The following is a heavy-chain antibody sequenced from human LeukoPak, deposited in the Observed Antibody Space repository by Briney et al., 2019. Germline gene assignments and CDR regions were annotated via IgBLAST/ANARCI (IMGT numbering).Heavy chain of an antibody. D-gene: IGHD6-25*01. J-gene: IGHJ5*02. Sequence: PGGSLRLSCAASGFRFSSYGMNWVRQAPGNGLEWVSFIQNDGTKKCYADFVKGRFTISRENSVNTLYLQMDSLRPEDTAVYYCAKDAATHGWFDPWGQGTLVTVSP. CDR3: AKDAATHGWFDP. CDR1: GFRFSSYG. CDR2: IQNDGTKK. V-gene: IGHV3-30*02.